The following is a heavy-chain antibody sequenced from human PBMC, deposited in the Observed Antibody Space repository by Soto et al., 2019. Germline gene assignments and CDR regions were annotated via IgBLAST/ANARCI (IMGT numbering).Heavy chain of an antibody. CDR1: GFTFSDYY. D-gene: IGHD3-10*01. V-gene: IGHV3-11*01. CDR3: ARVSNYYGSGSYYDYYYGMDV. Sequence: PGGSLRLSCAASGFTFSDYYMSWIRQAPGKGLEWVSYISSSGSTIYYADSVKGRFTISRDNAKNSLYLQMNSLRAEDTAVYYCARVSNYYGSGSYYDYYYGMDVWGQGTTVTVSS. CDR2: ISSSGSTI. J-gene: IGHJ6*02.